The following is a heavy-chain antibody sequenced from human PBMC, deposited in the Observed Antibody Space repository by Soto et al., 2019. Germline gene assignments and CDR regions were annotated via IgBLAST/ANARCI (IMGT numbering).Heavy chain of an antibody. V-gene: IGHV4-34*01. D-gene: IGHD6-13*01. J-gene: IGHJ5*02. Sequence: XETLSLTCAVYGGSFSGYYWSWIRQPPGKGLDWIGEINHSGSTNYNPSLKSRVTISVGTSKNQFSLKLSSVTAADTAVYYCARSRSSSWYTNWFDHWGQGTLVTVSS. CDR3: ARSRSSSWYTNWFDH. CDR1: GGSFSGYY. CDR2: INHSGST.